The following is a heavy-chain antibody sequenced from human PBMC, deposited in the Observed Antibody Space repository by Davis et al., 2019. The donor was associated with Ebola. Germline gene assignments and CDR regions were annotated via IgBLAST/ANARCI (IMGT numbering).Heavy chain of an antibody. Sequence: GESLKISCIASGFSFGTYAMSWVRQAPGKGLEWVSSISGSGFSTFYADSVKGRFTISRGNSKNTLYLQMNSLRAEDTALYYCAKRPAAGDSWGQGTLVTVSS. CDR3: AKRPAAGDS. V-gene: IGHV3-23*01. CDR1: GFSFGTYA. J-gene: IGHJ4*02. D-gene: IGHD6-13*01. CDR2: ISGSGFST.